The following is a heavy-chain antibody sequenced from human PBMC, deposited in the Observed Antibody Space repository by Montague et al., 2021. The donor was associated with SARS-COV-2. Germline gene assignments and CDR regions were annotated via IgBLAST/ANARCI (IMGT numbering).Heavy chain of an antibody. CDR2: INHSGST. CDR3: ARGGGYSYGALDY. V-gene: IGHV4-34*01. CDR1: GGSFSGYY. D-gene: IGHD5-18*01. J-gene: IGHJ4*02. Sequence: SETLSLTCVVYGGSFSGYYWSWIRQPPGKGLEWIGEINHSGSTNYSPSLKSRVTISVDTSKKQFSLRLNSVTAADTAMYYCARGGGYSYGALDYWGQGTLVTVSS.